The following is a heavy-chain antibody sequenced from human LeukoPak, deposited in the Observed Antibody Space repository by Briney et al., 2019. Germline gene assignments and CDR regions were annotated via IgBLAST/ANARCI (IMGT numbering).Heavy chain of an antibody. D-gene: IGHD2-2*01. CDR3: AKEVDIVVVPAAPPDY. CDR1: GFTFSSYG. Sequence: PGGSLRLSCAASGFTFSSYGMHWVRQAPGKGLEWVAFIRYDGSNKYYADSVKGRFTISRDNSKNTLYLQMNSLRAEDTAVYYCAKEVDIVVVPAAPPDYWGQGTLVTVSS. V-gene: IGHV3-30*02. J-gene: IGHJ4*02. CDR2: IRYDGSNK.